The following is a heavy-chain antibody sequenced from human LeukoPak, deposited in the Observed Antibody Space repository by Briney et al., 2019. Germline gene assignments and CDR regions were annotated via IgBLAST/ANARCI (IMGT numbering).Heavy chain of an antibody. D-gene: IGHD4-11*01. Sequence: GGSLRLSCAASGFTFSSYSMNWVRQAPGKGLEWVSSISSSSSYIYYADSVKGRFTTSRDNAKNSLYLQMNSLRAEDTAVYYCASLVTTRHYFDYWGQGTLVTVSS. J-gene: IGHJ4*02. CDR2: ISSSSSYI. CDR3: ASLVTTRHYFDY. CDR1: GFTFSSYS. V-gene: IGHV3-21*04.